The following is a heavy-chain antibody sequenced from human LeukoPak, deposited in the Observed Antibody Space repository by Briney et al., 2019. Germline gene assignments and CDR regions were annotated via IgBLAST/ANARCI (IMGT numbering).Heavy chain of an antibody. Sequence: GGSLRLSCAASGFTVSDYYMSWIRQAPGKGLEWVSYISSSGSTIYYADSVKGRFTISRDNAKNSLYLQMNSLRAEDTAVYYCARTSSGGSCYLDYWGQGTLVTVSS. V-gene: IGHV3-11*04. CDR1: GFTVSDYY. J-gene: IGHJ4*02. CDR2: ISSSGSTI. CDR3: ARTSSGGSCYLDY. D-gene: IGHD2-15*01.